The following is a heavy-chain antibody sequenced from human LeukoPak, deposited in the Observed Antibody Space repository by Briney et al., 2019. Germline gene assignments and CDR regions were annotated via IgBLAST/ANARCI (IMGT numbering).Heavy chain of an antibody. V-gene: IGHV3-23*01. Sequence: PGGSLRLSCAASGFTFSSYAMSWVRQAPGKGLELVSAISGSGGSTYYADSVKGRFTISRDNSKNTLYLQMNSLRAEDTAVYYCAKVGSAGAYYYYYMDVWGKGTTVTVSS. D-gene: IGHD4/OR15-4a*01. CDR1: GFTFSSYA. J-gene: IGHJ6*03. CDR3: AKVGSAGAYYYYYMDV. CDR2: ISGSGGST.